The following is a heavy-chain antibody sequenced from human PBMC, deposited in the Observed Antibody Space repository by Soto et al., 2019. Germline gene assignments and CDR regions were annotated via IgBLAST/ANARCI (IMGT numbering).Heavy chain of an antibody. CDR2: IWYDGSNK. D-gene: IGHD3-3*01. CDR1: GFTFSSYG. CDR3: ARDRGPYYDFWSGLPEFDT. V-gene: IGHV3-33*01. J-gene: IGHJ5*02. Sequence: PGGSLRLSCAASGFTFSSYGMHWVRQAPGKGLEWVAVIWYDGSNKYYADSVKGRFTISRDNSKNTLYLQMNSLRAEDTAVYYCARDRGPYYDFWSGLPEFDTWGQGTLVTVS.